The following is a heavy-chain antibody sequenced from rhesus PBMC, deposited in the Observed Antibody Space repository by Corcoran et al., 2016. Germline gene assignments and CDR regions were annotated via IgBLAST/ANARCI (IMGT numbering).Heavy chain of an antibody. Sequence: QVQLQESGPGLVKPSETLSLTCAVSGGSISSNYWSWIRQPPGKGLEWIGYIYGSSGSHYYNPSLKSRVTISTYTAKNQFSLKLSSVTAADTALYYCARGVWGDYYDYWGQGVLVTVSS. V-gene: IGHV4-160*01. CDR3: ARGVWGDYYDY. CDR2: IYGSSGSH. CDR1: GGSISSNY. D-gene: IGHD3-34*01. J-gene: IGHJ4*01.